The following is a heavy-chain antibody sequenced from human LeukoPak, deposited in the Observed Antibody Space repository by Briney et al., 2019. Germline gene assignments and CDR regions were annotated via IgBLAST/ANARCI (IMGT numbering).Heavy chain of an antibody. CDR1: GYTFTSYY. Sequence: SVTVSCKASGYTFTSYYMHWVRQAPGQGLEWMGIINPSGGSTSYAQKFQGRVTMTRDTSISTAYMELSRLRSDDTAVYYCARNILPPRRLEYYYYGMDVWGQGTTVTVSS. J-gene: IGHJ6*02. CDR2: INPSGGST. CDR3: ARNILPPRRLEYYYYGMDV. D-gene: IGHD2-15*01. V-gene: IGHV1-46*01.